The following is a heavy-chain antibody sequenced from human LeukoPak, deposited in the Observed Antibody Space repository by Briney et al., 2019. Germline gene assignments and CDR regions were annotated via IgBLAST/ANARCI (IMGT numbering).Heavy chain of an antibody. CDR3: ARGYDGSGSWFDY. Sequence: GGSLSLSCAASGFTFSSYAMHWVRQAPARGLGREAVISYDGSNKDYADSVKGRFTISRDNSKNTLYLQMNSLRAKDTAVYYCARGYDGSGSWFDYRGQGTLVTVSS. CDR1: GFTFSSYA. V-gene: IGHV3-30*04. CDR2: ISYDGSNK. D-gene: IGHD3-10*01. J-gene: IGHJ4*02.